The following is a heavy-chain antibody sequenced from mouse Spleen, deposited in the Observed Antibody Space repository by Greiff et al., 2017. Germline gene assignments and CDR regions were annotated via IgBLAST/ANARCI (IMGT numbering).Heavy chain of an antibody. D-gene: IGHD2-4*01. Sequence: QVQLQQPGAELVRPGSSVKLSCKASGYTFTSYWMHWVKQRPIQGLEWIGNIDPSDSETHYNQKFKDKATLTVDKSSSTAYMQLSSLTSEDSAVYYCARGLRRGAWFAYWDQGTLVTVSA. J-gene: IGHJ3*01. CDR2: IDPSDSET. CDR3: ARGLRRGAWFAY. V-gene: IGHV1-52*01. CDR1: GYTFTSYW.